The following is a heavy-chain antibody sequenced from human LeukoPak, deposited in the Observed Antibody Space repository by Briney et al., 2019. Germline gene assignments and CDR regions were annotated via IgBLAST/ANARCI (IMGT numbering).Heavy chain of an antibody. CDR2: IIPIFGTA. J-gene: IGHJ6*03. CDR1: GGTFSSYA. CDR3: ASGQLVARLNYNYYMDV. Sequence: AASVTVSCKASGGTFSSYAISWVRQAPGQGLEWMGGIIPIFGTANYAQKFQGRVTITTDESTSTAYMELSSLRSEDTAVYYCASGQLVARLNYNYYMDVWGKGTTVTVSS. V-gene: IGHV1-69*05. D-gene: IGHD6-13*01.